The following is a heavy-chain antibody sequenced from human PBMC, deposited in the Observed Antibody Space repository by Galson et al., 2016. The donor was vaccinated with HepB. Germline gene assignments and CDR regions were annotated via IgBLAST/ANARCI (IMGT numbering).Heavy chain of an antibody. V-gene: IGHV3-30-3*01. D-gene: IGHD2-15*01. J-gene: IGHJ5*01. CDR2: ISYDGTNN. Sequence: SLRLSCAASGFTFTNFAMHWVRQAPGKGLEWLAVISYDGTNNYYADSVKGRFTISRDNFKNTLNLQMNSLRAEDTAVYYCATGKNIAVVVAAEAPDFDSWGQGTLVTVSS. CDR3: ATGKNIAVVVAAEAPDFDS. CDR1: GFTFTNFA.